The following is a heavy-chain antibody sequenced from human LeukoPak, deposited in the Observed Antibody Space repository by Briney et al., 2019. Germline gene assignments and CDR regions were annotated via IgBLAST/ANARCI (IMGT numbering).Heavy chain of an antibody. CDR1: GFTFSSYS. CDR2: ISSSSSNI. D-gene: IGHD3-10*01. J-gene: IGHJ4*02. V-gene: IGHV3-21*01. Sequence: GGSLRLSCATSGFTFSSYSMNWVRQAPGKGLEWVSFISSSSSNIYYADSVKGRFTISRDNAKNSLYLQMNSLRAEVTAVYYCARRSGSYYAFDYWGQGTLVTVSS. CDR3: ARRSGSYYAFDY.